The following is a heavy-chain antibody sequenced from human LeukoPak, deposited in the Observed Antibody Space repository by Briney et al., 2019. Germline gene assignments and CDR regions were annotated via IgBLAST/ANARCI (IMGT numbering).Heavy chain of an antibody. CDR2: FDPEDGET. V-gene: IGHV1-24*01. Sequence: ASVKVSCKVSGYTLTELSMHWVRQAPGKGLEWMGGFDPEDGETTYAQKFQGRVTMTEDTSTDTAYMELSSLRSEDTAVYYCATSPGDIVVVPAAREFDYWGQGTLVTVSS. CDR3: ATSPGDIVVVPAAREFDY. J-gene: IGHJ4*02. D-gene: IGHD2-2*01. CDR1: GYTLTELS.